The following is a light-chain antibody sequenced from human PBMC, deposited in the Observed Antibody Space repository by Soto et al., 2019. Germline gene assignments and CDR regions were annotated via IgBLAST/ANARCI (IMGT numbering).Light chain of an antibody. Sequence: DIRMTQSPSTLSASVGDRVTITCRASQSISSGLAWYQQKPGTAPKLLIYKASSLQSGVPSRFSGSGSGTEFTLAISSLQPDDVAPYYCEEYSSYPYTFGQGTKLEIK. CDR3: EEYSSYPYT. J-gene: IGKJ2*01. CDR1: QSISSG. CDR2: KAS. V-gene: IGKV1-5*03.